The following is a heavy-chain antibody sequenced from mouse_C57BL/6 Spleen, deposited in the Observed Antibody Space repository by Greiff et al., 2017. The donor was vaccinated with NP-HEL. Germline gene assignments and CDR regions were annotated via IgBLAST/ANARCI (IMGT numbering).Heavy chain of an antibody. D-gene: IGHD6-5*01. V-gene: IGHV5-17*01. J-gene: IGHJ4*01. CDR2: ISSGSSTI. Sequence: EVMLVESGGGIVKPGGSLKLSCAASGFTFSDYGMHWVRQAPEKGLEWVAYISSGSSTIYYADTVKGRFTISRDNAKNTLFLQMTSLRSEDTAMYYCARPPLYYYAMDYWGQGTSVTVSS. CDR3: ARPPLYYYAMDY. CDR1: GFTFSDYG.